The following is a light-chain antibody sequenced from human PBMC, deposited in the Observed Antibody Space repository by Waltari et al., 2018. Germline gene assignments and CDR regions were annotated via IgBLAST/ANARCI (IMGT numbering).Light chain of an antibody. CDR2: AAS. CDR1: QGISNF. J-gene: IGKJ2*01. Sequence: DIQMIKSPASLSASVGDTVTITCRASQGISNFLVWFQQHPGKPPKSLIYAASTLQDGVPSRFSGRGSGTDFTLTISSLQPEDFATYYCQHYAGFPYTFGQGTRVDI. CDR3: QHYAGFPYT. V-gene: IGKV1-16*01.